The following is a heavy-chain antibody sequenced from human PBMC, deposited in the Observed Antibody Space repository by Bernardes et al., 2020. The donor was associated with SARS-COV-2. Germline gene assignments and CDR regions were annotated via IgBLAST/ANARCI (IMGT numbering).Heavy chain of an antibody. V-gene: IGHV1-2*02. J-gene: IGHJ6*02. CDR1: GYTFSGYY. CDR2: MFPHSGAT. CDR3: AIAYSLRQPYYGVDV. D-gene: IGHD5-18*01. Sequence: ASVKVSCKASGYTFSGYYIHWVRQAPGQGLEWMGWMFPHSGATNYAQKFQGRVTMTRDTSINSAYMELSSLTSTDTAVYYCAIAYSLRQPYYGVDVWGQGTTVTVSS.